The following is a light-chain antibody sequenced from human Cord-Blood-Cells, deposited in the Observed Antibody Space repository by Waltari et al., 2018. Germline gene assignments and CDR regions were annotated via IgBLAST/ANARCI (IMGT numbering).Light chain of an antibody. Sequence: EIVMTQPPATLSVSPGERATLSCRASQSVSSNLAWYQQKPGQAPRLLIYGASTRATGIPARFSGSGSGTEVTLTISSLQSEDFAVYYCQQYNNWPYTFGQGTKLEIK. CDR3: QQYNNWPYT. J-gene: IGKJ2*01. CDR2: GAS. CDR1: QSVSSN. V-gene: IGKV3-15*01.